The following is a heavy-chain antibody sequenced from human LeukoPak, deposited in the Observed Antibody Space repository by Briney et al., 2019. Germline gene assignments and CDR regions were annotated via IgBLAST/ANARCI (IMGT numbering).Heavy chain of an antibody. V-gene: IGHV4-31*03. D-gene: IGHD3-9*01. CDR2: IYYSGST. J-gene: IGHJ4*02. Sequence: SETLSLTCTVSGGSISSGGYYWSWIRQHPGKGLEWVGYIYYSGSTYSNPSLKSRVTISVDTSKNQFSLKLSSVTAADTAVYYCARLYFESTYYFDFWGQGTLVTVSS. CDR3: ARLYFESTYYFDF. CDR1: GGSISSGGYY.